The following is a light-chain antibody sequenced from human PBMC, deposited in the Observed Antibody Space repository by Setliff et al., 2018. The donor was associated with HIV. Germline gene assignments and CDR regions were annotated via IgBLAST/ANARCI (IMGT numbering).Light chain of an antibody. V-gene: IGLV2-14*01. CDR1: SSDVGGYNY. CDR3: SSYTSTTLYV. CDR2: EVS. Sequence: QSALTQPASVSASPGPSITISCTGTSSDVGGYNYVSWYQQHPGKAPKLMIYEVSNRPSGVSNRFSGSKSGNTASLTISGLQAEDEADYYCSSYTSTTLYVFGTGTKVTVL. J-gene: IGLJ1*01.